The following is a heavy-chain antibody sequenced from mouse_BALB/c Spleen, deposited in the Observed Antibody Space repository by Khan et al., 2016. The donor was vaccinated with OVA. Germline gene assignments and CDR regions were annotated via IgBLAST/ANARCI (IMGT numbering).Heavy chain of an antibody. CDR3: ASYYGNYPYAMDY. V-gene: IGHV2-3*01. CDR1: GFSLSSYG. D-gene: IGHD2-10*01. Sequence: VELKESGPGLVAPSQSLSITCTVSGFSLSSYGVSWVRQPPGKGLEWLGVIWGDGNTNYHSALISRLSISKDNSKSQVFLKLTSLQTDDTATYYCASYYGNYPYAMDYWGQGTSVTVSS. CDR2: IWGDGNT. J-gene: IGHJ4*01.